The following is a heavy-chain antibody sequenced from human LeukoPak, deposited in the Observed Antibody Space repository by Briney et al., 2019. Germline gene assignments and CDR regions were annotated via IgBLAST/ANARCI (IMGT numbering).Heavy chain of an antibody. CDR1: GGSISSSNYY. Sequence: SETLSLTCTVSGGSISSSNYYWTWIRQPPGKGLEWIGTIYYSGNNYHNPSLKSRVTISVDTSKNQFSLKLSSVTAADTAVYYCASSIAVPFDPWGQGTLVTVSS. V-gene: IGHV4-39*07. CDR2: IYYSGNN. J-gene: IGHJ5*02. CDR3: ASSIAVPFDP. D-gene: IGHD6-19*01.